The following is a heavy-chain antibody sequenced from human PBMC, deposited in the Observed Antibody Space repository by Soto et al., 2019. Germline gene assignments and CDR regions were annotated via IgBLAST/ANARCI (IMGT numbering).Heavy chain of an antibody. CDR2: ISSSSSYI. CDR1: GFTFSSYS. J-gene: IGHJ4*02. V-gene: IGHV3-21*01. Sequence: EVQLVESGGGLVKPGGSLRLSCAASGFTFSSYSMNWVRQAPGKGLEWVSSISSSSSYIYYADSVKGRFTISRDNAKNSLYQQMNSLRAEDTAVYYCAREGYSGYDRPPDYWGQGTLVTVSS. CDR3: AREGYSGYDRPPDY. D-gene: IGHD5-12*01.